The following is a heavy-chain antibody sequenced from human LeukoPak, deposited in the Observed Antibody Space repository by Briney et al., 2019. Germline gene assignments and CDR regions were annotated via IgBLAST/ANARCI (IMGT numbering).Heavy chain of an antibody. D-gene: IGHD1-20*01. CDR1: GFTFSNAW. CDR3: TTDAPSHSGYNWNDDGWDYYYYMDV. J-gene: IGHJ6*03. CDR2: IKSKTDGGTT. V-gene: IGHV3-15*01. Sequence: GGSLRLSCAASGFTFSNAWMSWVRQAPGKGLEWVGRIKSKTDGGTTDYAAPVKGRFTISRDDSKNTLYLQMNSLKTEDTAVYYCTTDAPSHSGYNWNDDGWDYYYYMDVRGKGTTVTVSS.